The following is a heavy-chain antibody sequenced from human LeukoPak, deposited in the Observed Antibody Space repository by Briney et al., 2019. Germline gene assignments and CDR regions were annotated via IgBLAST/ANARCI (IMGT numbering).Heavy chain of an antibody. CDR2: IYYSGST. D-gene: IGHD5-12*01. J-gene: IGHJ3*02. CDR1: GGSISSSSYY. Sequence: SETLSLTCTVSGGSISSSSYYWGWIRQPPGKGLEWIGSIYYSGSTYYNPSLKSRVTISVDTSKNQFSLKLSSVTAADTAVYYCARFRYSGYALGGITAFDIWGQGTMVTVSS. CDR3: ARFRYSGYALGGITAFDI. V-gene: IGHV4-39*07.